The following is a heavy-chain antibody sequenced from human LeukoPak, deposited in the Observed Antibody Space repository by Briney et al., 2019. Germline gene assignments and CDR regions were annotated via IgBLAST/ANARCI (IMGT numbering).Heavy chain of an antibody. D-gene: IGHD7-27*01. V-gene: IGHV3-7*01. J-gene: IGHJ4*02. Sequence: GGSLRLSCAASGLNFRKSWMTWVRQAPGRGLEWVANIKDDGSEKYYVDSVKGRFTISRDNAKNSLYLQMNSLSAEDTAVYYCTNWGDTWGLDFWGQGSLVSVSS. CDR3: TNWGDTWGLDF. CDR2: IKDDGSEK. CDR1: GLNFRKSW.